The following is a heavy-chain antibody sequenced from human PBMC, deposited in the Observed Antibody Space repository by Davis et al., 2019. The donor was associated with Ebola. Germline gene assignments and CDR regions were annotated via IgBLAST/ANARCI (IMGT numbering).Heavy chain of an antibody. J-gene: IGHJ4*02. Sequence: GESLKISCTASGFTFGDYALSWCRQAPGKGLEWVGFIRSKAYAGTTEYAASVKSRFTISRDDSKSIAYLQMNSLKTEDTAVYYCTCTYGETDYWGQGTLVTVSS. CDR3: TCTYGETDY. CDR1: GFTFGDYA. V-gene: IGHV3-49*03. D-gene: IGHD4-17*01. CDR2: IRSKAYAGTT.